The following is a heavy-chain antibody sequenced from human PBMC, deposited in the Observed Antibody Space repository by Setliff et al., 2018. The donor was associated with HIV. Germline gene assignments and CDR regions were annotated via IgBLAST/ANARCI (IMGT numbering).Heavy chain of an antibody. Sequence: SETLSLTFAVYGGSFSGYYWSWIRQPPGKGLEWIGEINRSGSTNYNPSLKSRVTISVDTSKNQFSLKLSSVTAADTAVYYCARDQIPRIVGATGFDYWGQGTLVTVSS. CDR3: ARDQIPRIVGATGFDY. D-gene: IGHD1-26*01. CDR1: GGSFSGYY. V-gene: IGHV4-34*01. CDR2: INRSGST. J-gene: IGHJ4*02.